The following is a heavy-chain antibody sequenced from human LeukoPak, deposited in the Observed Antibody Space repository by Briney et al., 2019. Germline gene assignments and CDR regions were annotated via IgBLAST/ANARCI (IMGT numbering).Heavy chain of an antibody. J-gene: IGHJ4*02. CDR2: IRGSGGST. CDR3: AKNTIAAADLIDY. CDR1: GFTFSSYG. V-gene: IGHV3-23*01. Sequence: SGGSLRLSCADSGFTFSSYGMSWVRQAPGKGLEWVSAIRGSGGSTYYADSVKGRFTISRDNSKNTLNLQMNSLRAEDTAVYYCAKNTIAAADLIDYWGQGTLVTVSS. D-gene: IGHD6-13*01.